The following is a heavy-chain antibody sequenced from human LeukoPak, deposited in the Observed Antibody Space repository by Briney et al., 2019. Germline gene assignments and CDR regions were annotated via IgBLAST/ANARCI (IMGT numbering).Heavy chain of an antibody. CDR2: IYYSGST. V-gene: IGHV4-59*08. Sequence: SETLSLTCTVSGGSISSYYWSWIRQPPGKGLEWIGYIYYSGSTNYNPSLKSRVTISVDTSKNQFSLKLSSVTAADTAVYYCASTTRGVRYFDLWGRGTLVTVSS. CDR1: GGSISSYY. J-gene: IGHJ2*01. D-gene: IGHD1-1*01. CDR3: ASTTRGVRYFDL.